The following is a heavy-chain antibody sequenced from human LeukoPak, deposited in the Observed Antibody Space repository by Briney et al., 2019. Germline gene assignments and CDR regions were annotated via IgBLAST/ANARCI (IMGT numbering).Heavy chain of an antibody. CDR2: IYHSGST. D-gene: IGHD4-17*01. CDR3: ARVYGDVRIRLGYYYYMDV. V-gene: IGHV4-38-2*02. J-gene: IGHJ6*03. Sequence: SETLSLTCTVSGYSISSGYYWGCIRQPPGKGLEWIGSIYHSGSTYYNPSLKSRGTISVDTSKNQFSLKLSSVTAADTAVYYCARVYGDVRIRLGYYYYMDVWGKGTTVTVSS. CDR1: GYSISSGYY.